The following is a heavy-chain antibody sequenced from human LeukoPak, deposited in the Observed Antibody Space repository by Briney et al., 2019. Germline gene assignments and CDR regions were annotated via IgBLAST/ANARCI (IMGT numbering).Heavy chain of an antibody. CDR2: INLSGST. Sequence: PPETLSLTCAVYGGSLSSYYWSWIRQPPGKGLEWIGEINLSGSTNYNPSLRSRVTISVDTPKHQFSLKVSAVTDTDPPVISCRGGRRGSSLYAGYYYYYGMDVWGQGTTLTVPS. CDR3: RGGRRGSSLYAGYYYYYGMDV. V-gene: IGHV4-34*01. J-gene: IGHJ6*02. D-gene: IGHD6-13*01. CDR1: GGSLSSYY.